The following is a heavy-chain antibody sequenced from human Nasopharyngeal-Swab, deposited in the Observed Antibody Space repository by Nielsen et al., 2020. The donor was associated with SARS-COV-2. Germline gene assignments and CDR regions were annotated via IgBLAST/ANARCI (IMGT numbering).Heavy chain of an antibody. CDR2: ISVGSGDAT. J-gene: IGHJ4*02. Sequence: GGSLRLSCAASGFTFSNSVMNWVRQTPEKGLEWVSTISVGSGDATYYADSVKGRFTVSRDNSRNTLYLQMNGLRSDDTAIYYCADPPFSEYWGQGTLVTVSS. CDR3: ADPPFSEY. V-gene: IGHV3-23*01. CDR1: GFTFSNSV.